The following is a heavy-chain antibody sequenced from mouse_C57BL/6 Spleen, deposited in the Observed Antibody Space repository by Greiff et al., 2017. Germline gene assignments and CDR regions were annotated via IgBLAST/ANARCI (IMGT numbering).Heavy chain of an antibody. CDR3: ARMGYYGSSYGAWFAY. CDR1: GYTFTSYW. Sequence: VQLQQPGAELVRPGSSVKLSCKASGYTFTSYWMHWVKQRPIQGLEWIGNIDPSDSETHYNQKFKDKATLTVDKSSSTAYMQLSSLTSEDSAVYYCARMGYYGSSYGAWFAYWGQGTLVTVSA. CDR2: IDPSDSET. J-gene: IGHJ3*01. D-gene: IGHD1-1*01. V-gene: IGHV1-52*01.